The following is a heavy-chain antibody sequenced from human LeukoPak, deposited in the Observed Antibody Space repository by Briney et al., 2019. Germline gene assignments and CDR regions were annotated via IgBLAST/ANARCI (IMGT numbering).Heavy chain of an antibody. CDR1: GGSISSDF. CDR2: ISYSGIT. J-gene: IGHJ5*02. Sequence: SETLSLTCTVSGGSISSDFWSWIRQPPGKGLEWIGYISYSGITNYNPSLKSRVTISVDTSKNQFSLRLRSVTAADTAVYFCAGDIAAVNIPGSRLDPGGQGTLVTVSS. CDR3: AGDIAAVNIPGSRLDP. V-gene: IGHV4-59*08. D-gene: IGHD6-13*01.